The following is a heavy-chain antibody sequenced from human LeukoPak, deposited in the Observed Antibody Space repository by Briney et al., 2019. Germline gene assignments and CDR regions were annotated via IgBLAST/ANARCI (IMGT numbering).Heavy chain of an antibody. V-gene: IGHV3-30*04. CDR3: ARDGGAAAGLPYYYYMDV. CDR2: ISYDGSNK. Sequence: GGSLRLSCAASGFTFSSYAMHWVRQAPGKGLEWVAVISYDGSNKYYADSVKGRFTISRDNSKNTLYLQMNSLRAEDTAVYYCARDGGAAAGLPYYYYMDVWGKGTTVTVSS. D-gene: IGHD6-13*01. J-gene: IGHJ6*03. CDR1: GFTFSSYA.